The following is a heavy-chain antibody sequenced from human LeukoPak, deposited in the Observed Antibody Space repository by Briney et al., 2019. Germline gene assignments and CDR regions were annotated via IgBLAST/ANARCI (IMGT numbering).Heavy chain of an antibody. D-gene: IGHD3-10*01. V-gene: IGHV4-39*01. J-gene: IGHJ3*02. Sequence: PSEALSLTCTVSSGSISSTTYYWGWIRQPPGEGLEWIGSIYYSGSTFYSPSLKRLVTISVDTSKKQISLKLSSVTAADTAVYYCARHYHYGSGTYMPFDIWGQGTMVTVSS. CDR3: ARHYHYGSGTYMPFDI. CDR2: IYYSGST. CDR1: SGSISSTTYY.